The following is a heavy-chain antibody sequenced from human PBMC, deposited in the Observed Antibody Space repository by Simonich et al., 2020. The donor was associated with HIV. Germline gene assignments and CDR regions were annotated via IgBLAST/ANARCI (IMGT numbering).Heavy chain of an antibody. CDR2: IIPIFGTA. D-gene: IGHD3-10*01. Sequence: QVQLVQSGAEVKKPGSSVKVSCKASGGTFSSFAISWVRQAPGLGLEGVGGIIPIFGTANYAQRCQGRVTRTADESTSTAYMELSSLRSEDTGIYYCARKGGGRGVYYFDYWGQGTLVTVSS. CDR1: GGTFSSFA. V-gene: IGHV1-69*13. CDR3: ARKGGGRGVYYFDY. J-gene: IGHJ4*02.